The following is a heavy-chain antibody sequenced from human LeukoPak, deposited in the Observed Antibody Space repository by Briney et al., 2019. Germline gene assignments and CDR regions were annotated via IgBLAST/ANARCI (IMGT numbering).Heavy chain of an antibody. CDR1: GFTFSSYS. J-gene: IGHJ4*02. D-gene: IGHD4-17*01. CDR2: ISSSSSTI. Sequence: GGSLRLSCAASGFTFSSYSMNWVRQAPGKGLEWVSYISSSSSTIYYADSVKGRFTISRGNAKNSLYLQMNSLRAEDTAVYYCAIYDYGDYLHNYWGQGTLVTVSS. CDR3: AIYDYGDYLHNY. V-gene: IGHV3-48*01.